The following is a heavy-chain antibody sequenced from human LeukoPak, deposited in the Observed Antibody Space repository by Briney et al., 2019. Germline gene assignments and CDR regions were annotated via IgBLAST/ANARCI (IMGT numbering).Heavy chain of an antibody. CDR2: INPSGGTT. CDR3: ARDNLLLWFGTDY. J-gene: IGHJ4*02. CDR1: GYTFTSYH. Sequence: ASVKVSCKASGYTFTSYHMHWVRQAPGQGLEWMGIINPSGGTTNYAQKFRGRVTMTRDMSTSTVYMELRSLRSDDTAVYYCARDNLLLWFGTDYWGQGTLVTVSS. D-gene: IGHD3-10*01. V-gene: IGHV1-46*01.